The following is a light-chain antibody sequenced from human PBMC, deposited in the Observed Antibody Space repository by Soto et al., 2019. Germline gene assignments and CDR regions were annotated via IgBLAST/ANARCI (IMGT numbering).Light chain of an antibody. J-gene: IGKJ2*01. CDR2: GAS. V-gene: IGKV3-15*01. CDR1: QRIRSE. CDR3: QQGHNWPLT. Sequence: EIVIPQSPATLSVSPGETATLSCRASQRIRSELDWYQQKPGQTPRLLIYGASTRATGVPARFTGSGSGSDFTLTISGLQSEDVAVYYCQQGHNWPLTFGQGTRLEI.